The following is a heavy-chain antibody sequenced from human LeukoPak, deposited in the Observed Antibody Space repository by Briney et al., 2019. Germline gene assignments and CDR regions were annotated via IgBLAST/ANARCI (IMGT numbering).Heavy chain of an antibody. J-gene: IGHJ5*02. V-gene: IGHV3-74*01. Sequence: PGGSLRLSCAASGFTFSIYWMHWVRQVPWKGLVWVSRISSDGSITTFADSVKGRFTVSRDDAKNTLYLQMNSLRAEDTAVYYCARVLSLAGRSWFDPWGQGTLVTVSS. CDR2: ISSDGSIT. CDR3: ARVLSLAGRSWFDP. D-gene: IGHD3-16*01. CDR1: GFTFSIYW.